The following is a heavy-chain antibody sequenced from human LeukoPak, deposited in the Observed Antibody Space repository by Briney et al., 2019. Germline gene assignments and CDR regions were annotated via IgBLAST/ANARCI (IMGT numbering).Heavy chain of an antibody. D-gene: IGHD6-13*01. J-gene: IGHJ3*02. CDR3: ARVGGSWSEGALDI. V-gene: IGHV3-21*01. CDR2: ISSSSSYI. Sequence: PGGSLRLSCAASGFTFSSYSMNWVRQAPGKGMEWASSISSSSSYIYYADSVKGRFTISRDSAKNSLYLQMNSLRAEDTAVYYCARVGGSWSEGALDIWGQGTMVTVSS. CDR1: GFTFSSYS.